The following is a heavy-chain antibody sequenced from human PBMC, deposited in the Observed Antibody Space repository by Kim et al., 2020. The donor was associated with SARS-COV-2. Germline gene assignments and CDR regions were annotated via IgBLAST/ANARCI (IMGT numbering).Heavy chain of an antibody. CDR2: INPISGGT. Sequence: ASVKASCKASGYTFTGYYIHWVRQAPGQGLEWMGWINPISGGTNYAQKFQGRVTMTSDTSITTANMELNRLTSDDTAVYFCARGDAGVSDYWGQGTLVTV. CDR1: GYTFTGYY. J-gene: IGHJ4*02. CDR3: ARGDAGVSDY. D-gene: IGHD2-8*01. V-gene: IGHV1-2*02.